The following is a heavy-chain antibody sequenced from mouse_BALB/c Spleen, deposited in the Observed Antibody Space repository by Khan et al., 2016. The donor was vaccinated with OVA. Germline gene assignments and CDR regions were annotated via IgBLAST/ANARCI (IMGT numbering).Heavy chain of an antibody. CDR3: ARPPYGSYTLAH. CDR1: GYTFTNYG. Sequence: QIQLVQSGPELKKPGETVKFSCKASGYTFTNYGMNWVKQSPGKTLKWMGWINTYTGEPTYADDFTGRFAFSLETSASTSYLQINNLQKEDTATYFCARPPYGSYTLAHWGQGTSVTVSA. D-gene: IGHD1-1*01. J-gene: IGHJ4*01. V-gene: IGHV9-3-1*01. CDR2: INTYTGEP.